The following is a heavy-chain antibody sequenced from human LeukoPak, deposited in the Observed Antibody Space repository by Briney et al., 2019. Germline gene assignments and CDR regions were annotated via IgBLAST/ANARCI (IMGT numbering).Heavy chain of an antibody. D-gene: IGHD7-27*01. J-gene: IGHJ4*02. V-gene: IGHV3-30*04. CDR2: ISYDGSNK. CDR1: GFTFSSYA. CDR3: ARDRANWGSVGLDY. Sequence: GGSLRLSCAASGFTFSSYAMHWVRQAPGKGLEWVAVISYDGSNKYYADSVKGRFTISRDNSKNTLYLQMNSLRAEDTAVYYCARDRANWGSVGLDYWGQGTLVTVSS.